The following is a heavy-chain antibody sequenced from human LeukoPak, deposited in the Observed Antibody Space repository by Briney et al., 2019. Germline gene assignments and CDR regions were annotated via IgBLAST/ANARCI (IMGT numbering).Heavy chain of an antibody. CDR2: IYYTGST. D-gene: IGHD3-22*01. J-gene: IGHJ4*02. CDR3: ARGRGDSRGTSFDY. V-gene: IGHV4-59*01. Sequence: SSETLSLTCTVSGGSISTYYWSWSRQPPGKGLEWIGYIYYTGSTTYNPSPRSRVAISIDTSKTQFSLRLNSVTAADTAVYYCARGRGDSRGTSFDYWGQGTLVTVSS. CDR1: GGSISTYY.